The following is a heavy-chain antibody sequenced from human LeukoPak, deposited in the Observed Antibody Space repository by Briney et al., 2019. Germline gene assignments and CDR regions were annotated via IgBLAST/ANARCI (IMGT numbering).Heavy chain of an antibody. CDR2: IKSKTDGGTT. J-gene: IGHJ4*02. CDR1: GFTFSNAW. D-gene: IGHD3-10*01. Sequence: GGSLRLPCAASGFTFSNAWMSWVRQAPGKGLEWVGRIKSKTDGGTTDYAAPVKGRFTISRDDSKNMLYLQMNSLKTEDTAVYYCTTVSLWFGELLSDYWGQGTLVTVSS. V-gene: IGHV3-15*01. CDR3: TTVSLWFGELLSDY.